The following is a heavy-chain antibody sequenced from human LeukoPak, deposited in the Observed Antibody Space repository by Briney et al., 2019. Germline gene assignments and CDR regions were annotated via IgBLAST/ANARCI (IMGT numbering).Heavy chain of an antibody. Sequence: GGSLRLSCEASGFTFSTSTMHWVRQAPGKGLEWVANIRQDGSEIYYVDSVKGRFTISRDNAKNSLFLQMNSLRAEDTAVYYCARDKIVGATYFDYWGQGTLVTVSS. V-gene: IGHV3-7*01. CDR1: GFTFSTST. CDR3: ARDKIVGATYFDY. CDR2: IRQDGSEI. D-gene: IGHD1-26*01. J-gene: IGHJ4*02.